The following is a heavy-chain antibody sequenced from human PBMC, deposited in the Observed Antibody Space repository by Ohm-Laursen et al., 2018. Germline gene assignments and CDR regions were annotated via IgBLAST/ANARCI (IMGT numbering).Heavy chain of an antibody. CDR1: GGSISSSSYY. D-gene: IGHD3-9*01. V-gene: IGHV4-39*07. CDR2: IYYSGTT. CDR3: ATSPHDIMSSKDY. J-gene: IGHJ4*02. Sequence: SDTLSLTCTVSGGSISSSSYYWGWIRQPPGKGLEWIGIIYYSGTTYYNPSLKSRVTMSVDTSKNQFSVKLTSVTAVDTAVYYCATSPHDIMSSKDYWGQGTLVTVSS.